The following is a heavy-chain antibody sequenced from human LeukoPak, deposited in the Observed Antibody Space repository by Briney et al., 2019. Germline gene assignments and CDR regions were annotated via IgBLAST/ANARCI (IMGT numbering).Heavy chain of an antibody. CDR2: IYYSGST. CDR1: GGSISSGSYY. D-gene: IGHD4-11*01. J-gene: IGHJ4*02. V-gene: IGHV4-39*01. CDR3: VRLRPHYSNYDLGYFDY. Sequence: SETLSLTCTVSGGSISSGSYYWVWIRQPPGKGLEWIGSIYYSGSTYYNPSLKSRVTISVDTSKNQFSLKLSSVTAADTAVYYCVRLRPHYSNYDLGYFDYWGQGTLVTVSS.